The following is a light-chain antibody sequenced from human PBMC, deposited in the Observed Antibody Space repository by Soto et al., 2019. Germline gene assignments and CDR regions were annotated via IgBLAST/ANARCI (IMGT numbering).Light chain of an antibody. CDR3: ATWDSALSAGV. J-gene: IGLJ3*02. CDR1: RSNVGENY. V-gene: IGLV1-51*01. CDR2: DNN. Sequence: QSVLTQTPSVSAAPGQRVTISCSGSRSNVGENYVSWYQQFPGTAPQLVIYDNNRRPSGIPDRFSGSKSGTSATLTIIGLQTGDEADYYCATWDSALSAGVFGGGTKLTVL.